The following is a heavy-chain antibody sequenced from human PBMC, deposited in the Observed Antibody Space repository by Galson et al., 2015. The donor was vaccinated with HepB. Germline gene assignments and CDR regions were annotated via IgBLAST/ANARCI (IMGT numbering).Heavy chain of an antibody. CDR2: ISYDGSNK. D-gene: IGHD3-22*01. CDR3: ARSQARYYDSSGYYYPPYFDY. CDR1: GFTFSSYA. Sequence: SLRLSCAASGFTFSSYAMHWVRQAPGKGLEWVAVISYDGSNKYYADSVKGRFTISRDNSKNTLYLQMNSLRAEDTAVYYCARSQARYYDSSGYYYPPYFDYWGQGTLVTVSS. V-gene: IGHV3-30*04. J-gene: IGHJ4*02.